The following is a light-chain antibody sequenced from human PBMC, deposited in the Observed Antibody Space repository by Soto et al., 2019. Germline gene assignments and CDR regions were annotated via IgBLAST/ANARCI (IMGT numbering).Light chain of an antibody. CDR2: KAS. CDR1: QSISSW. CDR3: QQYNSYPLT. Sequence: DIQMTQSPSTLSESVGERVTITCRASQSISSWLAWYQQKPGKAPKLLIYKASSLESGVPSRFSGSGSGTEFTLSISSLQPDDFATDYCQQYNSYPLTFGGGTKVEIK. V-gene: IGKV1-5*03. J-gene: IGKJ4*01.